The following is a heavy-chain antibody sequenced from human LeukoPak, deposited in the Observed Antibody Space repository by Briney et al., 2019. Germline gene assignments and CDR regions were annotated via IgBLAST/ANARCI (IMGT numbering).Heavy chain of an antibody. CDR3: AETGITIFGVVLLSYYFDY. CDR2: ISGSGRTT. V-gene: IGHV3-23*01. Sequence: PGGSLRLSCTTSGFPFSSYAMNWVRQAPDKGLEWVSVISGSGRTTYYADSVKGRFTISRDNSKNTLYLQMNSLRAEDTAVYYCAETGITIFGVVLLSYYFDYWGQGTLVTVSS. D-gene: IGHD3-3*01. J-gene: IGHJ4*02. CDR1: GFPFSSYA.